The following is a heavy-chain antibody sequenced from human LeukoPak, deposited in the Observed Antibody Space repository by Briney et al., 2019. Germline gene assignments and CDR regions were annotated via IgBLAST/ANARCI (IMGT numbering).Heavy chain of an antibody. J-gene: IGHJ6*03. D-gene: IGHD3-10*01. V-gene: IGHV1-69*13. Sequence: SVKVSCKASGGTFSSYAINWVRQAPGQGLEWMGGIIPIFGTANYAQKFQGRVTITADESTSTAYTELSSLRSEDTAVYYCARGSGWFGELLYYYYMDVWGKGTTVTVSS. CDR1: GGTFSSYA. CDR3: ARGSGWFGELLYYYYMDV. CDR2: IIPIFGTA.